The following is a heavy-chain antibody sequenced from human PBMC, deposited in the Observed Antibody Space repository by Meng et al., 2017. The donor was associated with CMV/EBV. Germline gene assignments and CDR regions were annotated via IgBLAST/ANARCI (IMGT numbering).Heavy chain of an antibody. CDR2: ISSSGSTI. D-gene: IGHD3-3*01. CDR1: GFTFSSYE. J-gene: IGHJ5*02. CDR3: ARGLVTYYDFWIGNHKTNWFDP. V-gene: IGHV3-48*03. Sequence: GGSLRLSCAASGFTFSSYEMNWVRQAPGKGLEWVSYISSSGSTIYYADSVKDRFTISRDNAKNSLYLQMNSLRAEDTAVYYCARGLVTYYDFWIGNHKTNWFDPWGQGTLVTVSS.